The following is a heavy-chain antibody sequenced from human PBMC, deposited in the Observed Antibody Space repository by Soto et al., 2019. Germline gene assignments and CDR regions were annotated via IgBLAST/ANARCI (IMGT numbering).Heavy chain of an antibody. J-gene: IGHJ3*02. V-gene: IGHV3-30*18. D-gene: IGHD1-1*01. Sequence: GGSLRLSCAASGFTFSSYGMHWVRQAPGKGLEWVAVISYDGSNKYYADSVKGRFTISRDNSKNTLYLQMNSLRAEDTAVYYCAKDSEARYLDAFDIWGQGTMVTVSS. CDR2: ISYDGSNK. CDR3: AKDSEARYLDAFDI. CDR1: GFTFSSYG.